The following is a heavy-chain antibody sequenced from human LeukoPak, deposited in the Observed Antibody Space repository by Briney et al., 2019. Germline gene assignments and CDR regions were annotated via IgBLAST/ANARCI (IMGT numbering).Heavy chain of an antibody. Sequence: SETLSLTCAVYGGSFSGYYWSWIRQPPGKGLEWIGEINHSGSTNYNPSLKSRVTISVDTSKNQFSLKLSSVTAADTAVYYCARGTGNSAALDIWGQGTMVTVSS. CDR1: GGSFSGYY. CDR2: INHSGST. J-gene: IGHJ3*02. CDR3: ARGTGNSAALDI. V-gene: IGHV4-34*01. D-gene: IGHD4-23*01.